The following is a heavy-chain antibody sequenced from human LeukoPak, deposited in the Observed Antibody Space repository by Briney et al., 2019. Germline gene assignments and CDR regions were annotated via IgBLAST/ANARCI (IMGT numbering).Heavy chain of an antibody. CDR2: IKRKSDNETL. V-gene: IGHV3-15*01. D-gene: IGHD2-21*01. CDR3: TTGLRGPNNY. CDR1: GFSFSNAW. Sequence: GGSLRLSCAASGFSFSNAWMNWVRQAPGKGLEWVGRIKRKSDNETLDYAAPVQGRISITRDDSKNMLYLQMNSLKTEDTAVYYCTTGLRGPNNYWGQGALVTVSS. J-gene: IGHJ4*02.